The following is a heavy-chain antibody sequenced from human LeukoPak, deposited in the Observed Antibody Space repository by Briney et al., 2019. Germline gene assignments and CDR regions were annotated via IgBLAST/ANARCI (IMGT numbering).Heavy chain of an antibody. V-gene: IGHV4-39*01. CDR1: GGSISSSSYY. CDR2: IYYSGST. D-gene: IGHD5-18*01. Sequence: PSETLFLTCTVSGGSISSSSYYWGWIRQPPGKGLEWIGSIYYSGSTYYNPSLKSRVTISVDTSKNQFSLKLSSVTAADTAVYYCARQLEGLWFPTAFDYWGQGTLVTVSS. J-gene: IGHJ4*02. CDR3: ARQLEGLWFPTAFDY.